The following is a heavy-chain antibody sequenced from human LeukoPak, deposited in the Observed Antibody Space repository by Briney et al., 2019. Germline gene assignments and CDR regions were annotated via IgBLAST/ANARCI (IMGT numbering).Heavy chain of an antibody. CDR2: ISGSGGST. V-gene: IGHV3-23*01. Sequence: GGSLRLSCAASGFTFSSYAMSWVRQAPGKGLEWVSAISGSGGSTYYADSVKGRFTISRDNSKNTLYLQMNSLRSEDTAVYYCAKVAYCSGGSCLYYFDYWGQGTLVTVSS. D-gene: IGHD2-15*01. CDR1: GFTFSSYA. CDR3: AKVAYCSGGSCLYYFDY. J-gene: IGHJ4*02.